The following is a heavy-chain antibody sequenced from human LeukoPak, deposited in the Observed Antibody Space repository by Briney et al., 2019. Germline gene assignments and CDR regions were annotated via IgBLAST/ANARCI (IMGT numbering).Heavy chain of an antibody. Sequence: GGSLRLSCAASGFTFSSYGMHWVRQAPGKGLEWVAVIWYDGSNKYYADSVKGRFTISRDNSKNTLYLQMNSLRAEDTAVYYCANGDSYGELLFFYWGQGTLVTVSS. J-gene: IGHJ4*02. CDR1: GFTFSSYG. D-gene: IGHD3-10*01. V-gene: IGHV3-33*06. CDR3: ANGDSYGELLFFY. CDR2: IWYDGSNK.